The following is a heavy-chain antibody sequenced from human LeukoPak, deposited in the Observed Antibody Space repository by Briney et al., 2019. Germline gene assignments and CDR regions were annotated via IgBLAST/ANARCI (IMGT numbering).Heavy chain of an antibody. CDR2: IYTSGST. D-gene: IGHD2-21*01. Sequence: SSETLSLTCTVSGGSISSYYWSWIRQPAGKGLEWIGRIYTSGSTNYNPSLKSRVTMSVDTSKNQFSLKLSSVTAADTAVYYCARDAAPYCGGDCYVFDIWGQGTMVTVSS. CDR1: GGSISSYY. V-gene: IGHV4-4*07. CDR3: ARDAAPYCGGDCYVFDI. J-gene: IGHJ3*02.